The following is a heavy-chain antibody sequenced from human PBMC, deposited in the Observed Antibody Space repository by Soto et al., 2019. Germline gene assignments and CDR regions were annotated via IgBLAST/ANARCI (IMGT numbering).Heavy chain of an antibody. J-gene: IGHJ4*02. D-gene: IGHD3-3*02. CDR2: IYTGGNT. CDR1: GRSMISYY. Sequence: QLQVSGPGLVKPSETLSLTCNVSGRSMISYYWSWIRQPAGKGLEWIGRIYTGGNTNYNPSLKSRVTMSVDTSKSQFSLSLTSVTAADTAVYYCAREGDDRHFFFDSWGQGTLVTVSS. V-gene: IGHV4-4*07. CDR3: AREGDDRHFFFDS.